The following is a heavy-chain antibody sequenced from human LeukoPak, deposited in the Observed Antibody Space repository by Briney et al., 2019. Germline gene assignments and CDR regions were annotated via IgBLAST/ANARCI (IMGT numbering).Heavy chain of an antibody. CDR2: IYHSGST. CDR3: ARGLTYYDFWSGHHPGSYYMDV. CDR1: GYSISSGYY. V-gene: IGHV4-38-2*01. J-gene: IGHJ6*03. D-gene: IGHD3-3*01. Sequence: PSETLPLTCAVSGYSISSGYYWGWIRQPPGKGLEWIGSIYHSGSTYYNPSLKSRVTISVDRSKNQFSLKLSSVTAADTAVYYCARGLTYYDFWSGHHPGSYYMDVWGKGTTVTVSS.